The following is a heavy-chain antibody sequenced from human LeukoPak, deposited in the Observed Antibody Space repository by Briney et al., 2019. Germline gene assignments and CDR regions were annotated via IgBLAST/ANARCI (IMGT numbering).Heavy chain of an antibody. Sequence: SETLSLTCTVSGGSISSYYWSWIRQPAGKGLELIGRIYTSGTTNYNPSLKSRVTMSVDTSKNQFSLKLSSVTAADTAVYYCARQEDLYYYGIDVWGQGTTVTVS. CDR2: IYTSGTT. CDR1: GGSISSYY. J-gene: IGHJ6*02. V-gene: IGHV4-4*07. CDR3: ARQEDLYYYGIDV.